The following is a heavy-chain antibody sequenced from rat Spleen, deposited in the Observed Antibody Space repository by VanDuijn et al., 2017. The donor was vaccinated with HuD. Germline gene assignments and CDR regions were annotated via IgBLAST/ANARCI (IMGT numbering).Heavy chain of an antibody. CDR2: IRTKPNNYAT. CDR3: TAELRRAYVMDA. CDR1: GFIFSNAA. J-gene: IGHJ4*01. Sequence: VQLVESGGGLVQPKESLKISCAASGFIFSNAAMYWVRQAPGKGLEWVARIRTKPNNYATYYADSVKGRFTISRDDSKTMVYLQMDNLKTEDTAMYYCTAELRRAYVMDAWGQGASVTVSS. V-gene: IGHV10-5*01. D-gene: IGHD1-11*01.